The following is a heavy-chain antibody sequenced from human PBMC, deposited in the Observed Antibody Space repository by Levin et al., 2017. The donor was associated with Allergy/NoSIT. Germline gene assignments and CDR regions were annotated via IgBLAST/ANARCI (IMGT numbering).Heavy chain of an antibody. CDR1: GFTFSSYA. Sequence: PGGSLRLSCAASGFTFSSYAMSWVRQAPGKGLEWVSAISGSGGSTYYADSVKGRFTISRDNSKNTLYLQMNSLRAEDTAVYYCAKWSNYYDSSGYYGLVGGYFDYWGQGTLVTVSS. CDR2: ISGSGGST. CDR3: AKWSNYYDSSGYYGLVGGYFDY. J-gene: IGHJ4*02. V-gene: IGHV3-23*01. D-gene: IGHD3-22*01.